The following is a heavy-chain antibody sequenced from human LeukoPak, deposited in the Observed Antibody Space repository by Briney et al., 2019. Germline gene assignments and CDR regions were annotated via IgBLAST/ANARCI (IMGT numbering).Heavy chain of an antibody. D-gene: IGHD4-17*01. CDR2: ISWNSGSI. CDR3: AKQDYGDYVFDY. CDR1: GFTFDDYA. V-gene: IGHV3-9*01. J-gene: IGHJ4*02. Sequence: GRSLRLSCAASGFTFDDYAKHWVRQAPGKGLEWVSGISWNSGSIGYADSVKGRFTISRDNAKNSLYLQMNSLRAEDTALYYCAKQDYGDYVFDYWGQGTLVTVSS.